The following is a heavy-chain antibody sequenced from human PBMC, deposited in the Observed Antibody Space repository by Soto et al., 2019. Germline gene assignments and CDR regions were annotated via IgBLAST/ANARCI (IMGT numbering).Heavy chain of an antibody. CDR3: ARTRGAGRGLYYGMDV. CDR2: IWYDGSNK. V-gene: IGHV3-33*01. CDR1: GFTFSSYG. D-gene: IGHD2-2*01. J-gene: IGHJ6*02. Sequence: QVQLVESGGGVVQPGRSLRLSCAASGFTFSSYGMHWVRQAPGKGLEWVAVIWYDGSNKYYADSVKGRFTISRDNSKNTLYLQMNSLRAEDTAVYYCARTRGAGRGLYYGMDVWGQGTTVTVSS.